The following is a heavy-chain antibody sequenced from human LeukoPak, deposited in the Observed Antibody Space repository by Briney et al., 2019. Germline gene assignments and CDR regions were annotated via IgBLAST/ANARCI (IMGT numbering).Heavy chain of an antibody. CDR2: ISSSSIYI. CDR3: ARVNGDYERGGAPDY. V-gene: IGHV3-21*01. J-gene: IGHJ4*02. Sequence: KAGGSLRLSCAASGFTLSTYTMNWVRQAPGKGLEWVSSISSSSIYIYYTDSVKGRFTISRDNARNSVYLQMNNLRAGDTAVYYCARVNGDYERGGAPDYWGQGTLVTVSS. D-gene: IGHD4-17*01. CDR1: GFTLSTYT.